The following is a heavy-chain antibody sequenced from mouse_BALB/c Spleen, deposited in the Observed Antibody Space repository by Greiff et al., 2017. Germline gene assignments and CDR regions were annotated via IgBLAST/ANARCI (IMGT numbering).Heavy chain of an antibody. CDR1: GFSLTSYG. D-gene: IGHD2-1*01. J-gene: IGHJ4*01. CDR3: AREDGNRDYAMDY. CDR2: IWAGGST. V-gene: IGHV2-9*02. Sequence: QVQLKESGPGLVAPSQSLSITCPVSGFSLTSYGVHWVRQPPGKGLEWLGVIWAGGSTNYNSALMSRLSISKDNSKSQVFLKMNSLQTDDTAMYYCAREDGNRDYAMDYWGQGTSVTVSS.